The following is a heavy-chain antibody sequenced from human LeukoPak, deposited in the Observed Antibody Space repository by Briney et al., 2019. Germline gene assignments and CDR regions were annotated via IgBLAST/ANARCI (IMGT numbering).Heavy chain of an antibody. V-gene: IGHV3-23*01. CDR3: AKGAAAGKVDWFDP. Sequence: PGGSLRLPCAASGFTFSNFAMMWVRQAPGTGLQWVSTITGYGATFYAGSVRGRFTIFGDTSMNTLFLQMNSLGAEDTAVYYCAKGAAAGKVDWFDPWGQGTLVTVSS. CDR2: ITGYGAT. J-gene: IGHJ5*02. D-gene: IGHD6-13*01. CDR1: GFTFSNFA.